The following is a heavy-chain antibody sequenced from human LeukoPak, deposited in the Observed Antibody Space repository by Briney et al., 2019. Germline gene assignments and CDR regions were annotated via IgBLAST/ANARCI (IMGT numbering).Heavy chain of an antibody. V-gene: IGHV1-8*02. D-gene: IGHD5-24*01. CDR3: ARGSDGYYLRAFDI. J-gene: IGHJ3*02. Sequence: GASVKVSCKASGYTFTSYDINWGRQATGQGLEWMGWMNPNSGNTGYAQKFQGRVTMTRNTSISTAYMELSSLRSEDTAVYYCARGSDGYYLRAFDIWGQGTMVTVSS. CDR1: GYTFTSYD. CDR2: MNPNSGNT.